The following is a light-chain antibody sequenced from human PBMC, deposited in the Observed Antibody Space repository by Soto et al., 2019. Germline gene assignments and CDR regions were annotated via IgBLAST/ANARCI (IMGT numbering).Light chain of an antibody. V-gene: IGKV1-39*01. CDR3: QQNYVTPGT. CDR1: QSISRY. J-gene: IGKJ1*01. Sequence: DIQLTQSPSSLYASVGDRITITCRASQSISRYLYWYQQRPGTATKVLIFGANSLQRVVPSRFSSRGSGTEFSLTVRSLQPEDVETYYCQQNYVTPGTFGQGTKV. CDR2: GAN.